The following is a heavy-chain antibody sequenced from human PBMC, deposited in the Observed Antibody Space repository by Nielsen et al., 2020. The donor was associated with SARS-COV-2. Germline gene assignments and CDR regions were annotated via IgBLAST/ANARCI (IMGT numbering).Heavy chain of an antibody. CDR1: GFSFRNYD. CDR3: ARGWYSSSVYYFYGVDV. Sequence: GESLKISCAASGFSFRNYDMHWVRQPTGKGLEWLATVGTAGETYYPASVKGRFTISRDNAKNSLYLQIDSLRAGGTAVYYCARGWYSSSVYYFYGVDVWGQGTTVTVSS. J-gene: IGHJ6*02. CDR2: VGTAGET. D-gene: IGHD6-19*01. V-gene: IGHV3-13*01.